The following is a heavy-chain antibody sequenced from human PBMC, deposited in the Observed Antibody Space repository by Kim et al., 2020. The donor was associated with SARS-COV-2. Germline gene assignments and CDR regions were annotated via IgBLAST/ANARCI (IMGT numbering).Heavy chain of an antibody. CDR3: VKLPHFSGARRYWWDY. D-gene: IGHD2-8*02. CDR1: GFDFGNFD. Sequence: GGSLRLSCVASGFDFGNFDMSWVRQVPGKGLQWVSDINWHGGATCYADSVRGRFTISRDNASNSLFLQMNSLRTEDTAFYYCVKLPHFSGARRYWWDYWGQGALITVSS. CDR2: INWHGGAT. V-gene: IGHV3-20*04. J-gene: IGHJ4*02.